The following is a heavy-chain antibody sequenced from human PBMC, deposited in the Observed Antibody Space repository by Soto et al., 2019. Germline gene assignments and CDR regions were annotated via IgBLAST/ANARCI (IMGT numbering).Heavy chain of an antibody. CDR3: AKEGSGSYYVSYFVY. V-gene: IGHV3-30*18. CDR2: ISYDGSNK. J-gene: IGHJ4*02. CDR1: GFTFSSYG. D-gene: IGHD1-26*01. Sequence: QRLSCAASGFTFSSYGMHWVRQAPGKGLEWVAVISYDGSNKYYADSVKGRFTISRDNSKNTLYLQMNSLRAEDTAVYYCAKEGSGSYYVSYFVYWYPGPLVTVFS.